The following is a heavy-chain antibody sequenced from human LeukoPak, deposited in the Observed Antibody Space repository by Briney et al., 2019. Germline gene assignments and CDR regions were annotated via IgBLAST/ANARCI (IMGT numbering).Heavy chain of an antibody. CDR3: ARGNGYSSSWLPGYYYYMDV. V-gene: IGHV1-18*01. J-gene: IGHJ6*03. D-gene: IGHD6-13*01. CDR1: GYTFTNYG. CDR2: ISTYNGDT. Sequence: ASVKVSCKASGYTFTNYGISWVRQAPGQGLEWMGLISTYNGDTDYAQKLQGRVTMTADTSTSTTYMELSSLRSEDTAVYYCARGNGYSSSWLPGYYYYMDVWGKGTTVTVSS.